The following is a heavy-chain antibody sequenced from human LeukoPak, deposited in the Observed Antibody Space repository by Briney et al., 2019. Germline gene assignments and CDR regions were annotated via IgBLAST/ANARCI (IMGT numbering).Heavy chain of an antibody. V-gene: IGHV4-59*01. CDR1: GGSISSYY. CDR3: ARASNYYGSGSFGY. Sequence: SETLSLTCTVSGGSISSYYWSWIRQPPGKGLEWIGYIYYSGSTNYNPSLKSQVTISVDTSKNQFSLKLSSVTAADTAVYYCARASNYYGSGSFGYWGQGTLVTVSS. D-gene: IGHD3-10*01. CDR2: IYYSGST. J-gene: IGHJ4*02.